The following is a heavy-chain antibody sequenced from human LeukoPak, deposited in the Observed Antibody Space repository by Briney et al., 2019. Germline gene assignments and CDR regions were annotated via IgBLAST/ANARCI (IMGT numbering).Heavy chain of an antibody. Sequence: GGSLRLSCSASGFSFSSCSMTWVRQAPGKGLEWVSCISSSSTYIYFADSVKGRFTISRDNSKNSLYLQMNSLRAEDTAVYFCARDFYLDYDVLTGYYDQWGRGTLVTVSS. CDR1: GFSFSSCS. CDR3: ARDFYLDYDVLTGYYDQ. J-gene: IGHJ4*02. CDR2: ISSSSTYI. D-gene: IGHD3-9*01. V-gene: IGHV3-21*01.